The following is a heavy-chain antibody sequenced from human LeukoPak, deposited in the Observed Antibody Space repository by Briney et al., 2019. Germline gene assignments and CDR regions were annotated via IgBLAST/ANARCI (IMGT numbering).Heavy chain of an antibody. CDR2: IKKDGSEK. CDR1: GFTFNTYD. J-gene: IGHJ4*02. CDR3: ASELPSSSWYDY. V-gene: IGHV3-7*01. Sequence: GGSLRLSCAASGFTFNTYDMNWVRQAPGKGLEWVANIKKDGSEKYYVASVRGRFTISRDNAKNSLYLQMNSLRAEDTAVYYCASELPSSSWYDYWGQGTLVTVSS. D-gene: IGHD6-13*01.